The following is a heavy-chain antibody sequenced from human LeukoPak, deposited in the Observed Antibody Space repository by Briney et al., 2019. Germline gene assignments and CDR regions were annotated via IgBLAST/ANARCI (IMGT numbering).Heavy chain of an antibody. CDR3: AKAPYFDSSGYHITLFDY. J-gene: IGHJ4*02. V-gene: IGHV3-30*02. CDR1: GFTFSSYG. D-gene: IGHD3-22*01. CDR2: IRNDGTNK. Sequence: PGGSLRLSCAASGFTFSSYGMHWVRRAPGKGLEWVAVIRNDGTNKYYADSVKGRFTISRDNSKNTVHLQMNSLRAEDTAVYYCAKAPYFDSSGYHITLFDYWGQGTLVTVSS.